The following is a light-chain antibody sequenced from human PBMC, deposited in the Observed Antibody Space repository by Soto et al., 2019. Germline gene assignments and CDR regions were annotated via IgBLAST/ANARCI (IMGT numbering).Light chain of an antibody. J-gene: IGKJ4*01. V-gene: IGKV3-15*01. Sequence: ETMLTQSPATLSVSPGERVTLSCRASQSINSDLAWYQQRPGQAPRLLIYGASTRATGLPARLIGRGSGTEFALTISSLQSEDFAVYYCQHYNNRRPLCFGGGTKVEIK. CDR1: QSINSD. CDR2: GAS. CDR3: QHYNNRRPLC.